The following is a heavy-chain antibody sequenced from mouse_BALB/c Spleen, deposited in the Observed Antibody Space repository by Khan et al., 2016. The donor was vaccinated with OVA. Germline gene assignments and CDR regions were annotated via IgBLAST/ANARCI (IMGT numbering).Heavy chain of an antibody. Sequence: QVRLQQSGPGLVAPSQSLSITCTVSGFSLTRHGIHWVRQPPGKGLEWLGIIWAGGSTNYNSALMSRLSITKDSSKSQVFLKMNSLQTDDTAIYNSARNRDPDYFDYWGQGTTLTVSS. CDR3: ARNRDPDYFDY. V-gene: IGHV2-9*02. CDR1: GFSLTRHG. CDR2: IWAGGST. J-gene: IGHJ2*01.